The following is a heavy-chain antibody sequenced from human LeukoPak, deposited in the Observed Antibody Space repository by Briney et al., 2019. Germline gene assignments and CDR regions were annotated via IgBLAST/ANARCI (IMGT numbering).Heavy chain of an antibody. V-gene: IGHV4-34*01. CDR2: INHSGST. Sequence: KTSETLSLTCAVYGGSFSGYYWSWIRQPPGKGLEWIGEINHSGSTNYNPSLKSRVTISVDTSKNQFSLKLSSVTAADTAVYCCARRIAAAGTGFEPWGQGTLVTVSS. J-gene: IGHJ5*02. D-gene: IGHD6-13*01. CDR1: GGSFSGYY. CDR3: ARRIAAAGTGFEP.